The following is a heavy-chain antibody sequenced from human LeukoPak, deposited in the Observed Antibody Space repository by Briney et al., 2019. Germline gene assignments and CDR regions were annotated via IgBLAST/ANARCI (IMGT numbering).Heavy chain of an antibody. V-gene: IGHV1-69*04. CDR2: IIPILGIA. D-gene: IGHD6-13*01. CDR1: GGTFSSYA. Sequence: SVKVSCKASGGTFSSYAISWVRQAPGQGLEWMGRIIPILGIANYAQKSQGRVTITADKSTSTAYMELSSLRSEDTAVYYCARARIAADPAKNYYYYGIDVWGQGTTVTVSS. J-gene: IGHJ6*02. CDR3: ARARIAADPAKNYYYYGIDV.